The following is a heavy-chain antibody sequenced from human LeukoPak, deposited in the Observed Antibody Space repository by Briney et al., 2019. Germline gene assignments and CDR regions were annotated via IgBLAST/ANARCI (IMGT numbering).Heavy chain of an antibody. D-gene: IGHD2-2*01. CDR1: GFTFSSYG. Sequence: GGSLRLSCAASGFTFSSYGMHWVRQAPGKGLEWVAFIRYDGSNKYYADSVKGRFTISRDNSKNTLYLQMNSLRAEDTAVYYCATNCSSTSRYLPGAFDIWGQGTMVTVSS. J-gene: IGHJ3*02. CDR3: ATNCSSTSRYLPGAFDI. CDR2: IRYDGSNK. V-gene: IGHV3-30*02.